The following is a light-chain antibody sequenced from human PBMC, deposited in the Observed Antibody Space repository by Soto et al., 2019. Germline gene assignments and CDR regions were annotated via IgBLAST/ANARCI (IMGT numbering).Light chain of an antibody. Sequence: QLVLSQSPSASASLGASVKLTCTLTPGHSTYAIAWYQQRPGQGPTFLMKINSDGSHTKGAGIPDRFSGSSSGAERYLTISFLQSEDEADYYCQAWDAGVVFGGGTKLTVL. J-gene: IGLJ2*01. CDR3: QAWDAGVV. CDR2: INSDGSH. CDR1: PGHSTYA. V-gene: IGLV4-69*01.